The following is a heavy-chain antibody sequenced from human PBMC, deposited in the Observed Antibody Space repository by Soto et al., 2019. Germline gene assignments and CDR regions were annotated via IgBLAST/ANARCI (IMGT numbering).Heavy chain of an antibody. CDR2: IYHSGST. V-gene: IGHV4-30-2*01. CDR1: GGSISSGGYS. J-gene: IGHJ6*02. D-gene: IGHD3-22*01. Sequence: QLQLQESGSGLVKPSQTLSLTCAVSGGSISSGGYSLSWIRQPPGKGLEWIGYIYHSGSTYYNPSLKSRVTISVDRSNNQFSLKLSSVTAADTAVYYCARGYDSSANSYYYGMDVWGQGTTVTVSS. CDR3: ARGYDSSANSYYYGMDV.